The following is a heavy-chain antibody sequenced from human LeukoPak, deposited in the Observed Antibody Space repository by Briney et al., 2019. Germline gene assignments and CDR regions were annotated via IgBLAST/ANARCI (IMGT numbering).Heavy chain of an antibody. V-gene: IGHV4-39*01. CDR2: IYSSGNS. J-gene: IGHJ5*02. Sequence: SETLSLTRSISGDSITTNSYWWGWIRPSPGKGLEWIGGIYSSGNSYHNPSLKPRATISPDTSNNQYSLRLTSVTAADTAVYYCARRGIWDLQIGNWFDPWGQGILVTVSS. CDR1: GDSITTNSYW. CDR3: ARRGIWDLQIGNWFDP. D-gene: IGHD3-16*01.